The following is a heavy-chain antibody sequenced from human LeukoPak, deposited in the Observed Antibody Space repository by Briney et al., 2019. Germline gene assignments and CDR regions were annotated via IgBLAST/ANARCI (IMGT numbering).Heavy chain of an antibody. D-gene: IGHD3-3*01. CDR3: ARADAAIFFGGTYAHAFDM. V-gene: IGHV3-48*03. CDR1: GFSFSSYE. Sequence: GRSLRLSCAASGFSFSSYEMNWVRQAPGKGLEWVSYISSSGSTIYYADSVKGRFTISRDNAKNSLYLQMNSLRAEDTAVYYCARADAAIFFGGTYAHAFDMWGQGTMVTVSS. CDR2: ISSSGSTI. J-gene: IGHJ3*02.